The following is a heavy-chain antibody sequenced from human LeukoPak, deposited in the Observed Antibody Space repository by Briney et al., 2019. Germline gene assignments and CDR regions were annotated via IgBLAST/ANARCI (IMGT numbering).Heavy chain of an antibody. CDR2: IGWNSGRI. CDR1: GFIFDDYA. Sequence: SLRLSCAASGFIFDDYAMHWVRQVPGKGLEWVSGIGWNSGRIAYADSVKGRFTISRDNAENSLYLQMNSLRPEDTAFYYCVKDIFSGSGVDAFDIWGQGTMVTVSS. D-gene: IGHD3-10*01. V-gene: IGHV3-9*01. J-gene: IGHJ3*02. CDR3: VKDIFSGSGVDAFDI.